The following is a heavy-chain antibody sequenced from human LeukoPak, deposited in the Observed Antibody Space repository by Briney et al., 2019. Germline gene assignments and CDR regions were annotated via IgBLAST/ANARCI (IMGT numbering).Heavy chain of an antibody. CDR3: AREVVAAAGTDAFDI. D-gene: IGHD6-13*01. CDR1: GGSISSYY. CDR2: IYYSGST. Sequence: SETLSLACTVSGGSISSYYWSWIRQPPGKGLEWIGYIYYSGSTNYNPSLKSRVTISVDTSKNQFSLKLSSVTAADTAVYYCAREVVAAAGTDAFDIWGQGTMVTVSS. J-gene: IGHJ3*02. V-gene: IGHV4-59*01.